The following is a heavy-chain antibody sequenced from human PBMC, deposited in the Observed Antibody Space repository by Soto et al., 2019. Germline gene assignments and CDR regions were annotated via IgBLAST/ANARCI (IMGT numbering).Heavy chain of an antibody. V-gene: IGHV3-11*01. CDR3: ARAYSDAFDI. D-gene: IGHD2-15*01. CDR1: GFTFSDYY. Sequence: QVQLVESGGGVVQPGRSLRLSCAASGFTFSDYYMTWIRQAPGKGLEWVSYISSSGSGIYYPDSMKGRFTISRDNAKKSLYLQMSSLRAEDTAVYYCARAYSDAFDIWGQGTMVTVSS. CDR2: ISSSGSGI. J-gene: IGHJ3*02.